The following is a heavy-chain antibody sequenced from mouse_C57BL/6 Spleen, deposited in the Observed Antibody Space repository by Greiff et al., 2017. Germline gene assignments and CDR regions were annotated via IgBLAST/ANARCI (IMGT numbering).Heavy chain of an antibody. CDR1: GYTFTSYW. Sequence: EVKLVESGTVLARPGASVKMSCKTSGYTFTSYWMHWVKQRPGQGLEWIGAIYPGNSDTSYNQKFKGKAKLTAVTSASTAYMELSSLTNEDSAVYYCTRGDYDVDYAMDYWGQGTSVTVSS. J-gene: IGHJ4*01. V-gene: IGHV1-5*01. CDR3: TRGDYDVDYAMDY. CDR2: IYPGNSDT. D-gene: IGHD2-4*01.